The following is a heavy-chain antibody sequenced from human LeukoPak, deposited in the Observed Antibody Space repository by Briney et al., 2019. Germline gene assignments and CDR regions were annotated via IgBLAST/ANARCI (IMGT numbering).Heavy chain of an antibody. CDR2: IYTSGST. Sequence: PSETLSLTCTVSGGSISSSSYYWSWIRQPPGKGLEWIGYIYTSGSTNYNPSLKSRVTISVDTSKNQFSLKLSSVTAADTAVYYCARLRRDILTGYYQYFDYWGQGTLVTVSS. CDR3: ARLRRDILTGYYQYFDY. V-gene: IGHV4-61*05. J-gene: IGHJ4*02. D-gene: IGHD3-9*01. CDR1: GGSISSSSYY.